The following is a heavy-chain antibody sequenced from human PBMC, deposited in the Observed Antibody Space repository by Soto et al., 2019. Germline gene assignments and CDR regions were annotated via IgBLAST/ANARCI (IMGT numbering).Heavy chain of an antibody. CDR1: GFTFSSYA. CDR3: ARVIEGPPSPFYYRDV. V-gene: IGHV3-23*01. J-gene: IGHJ6*03. Sequence: GGSLRLSCAASGFTFSSYAMSWVRQAPGKGLEWVSAISGSGGSTYYADSVKGRFTISRDNSKNTLYLQMNSLRAEDTAVYYCARVIEGPPSPFYYRDVGGTGTTVPVSS. CDR2: ISGSGGST.